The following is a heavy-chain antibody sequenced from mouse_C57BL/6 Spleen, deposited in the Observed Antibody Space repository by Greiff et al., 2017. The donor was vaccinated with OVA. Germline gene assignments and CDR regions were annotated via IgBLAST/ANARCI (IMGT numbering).Heavy chain of an antibody. D-gene: IGHD1-1*01. CDR1: GYTFTTYP. J-gene: IGHJ3*01. V-gene: IGHV1-47*01. CDR3: AREGYGSRFAY. CDR2: FHPYNDDT. Sequence: VQLQQSGAELVKPGASVMMSCTASGYTFTTYPIEWMKQNHGTSLEWIGNFHPYNDDTKSNETFKGKATLTVEKSSSTVYLELSRLTSDDSAVYYCAREGYGSRFAYWGQGTLVTVSA.